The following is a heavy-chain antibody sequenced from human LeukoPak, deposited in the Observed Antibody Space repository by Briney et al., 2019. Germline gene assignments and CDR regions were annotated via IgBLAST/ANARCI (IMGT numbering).Heavy chain of an antibody. V-gene: IGHV1-58*01. CDR2: IVVGSGNT. CDR1: GFTFTSSA. D-gene: IGHD6-13*01. Sequence: SVKVSYKASGFTFTSSAVQWVRQARGQRLEWIGWIVVGSGNTNYAQKFQERVTITRDMSTSTAYMELSSLRSEDTAVYYCAAGVAAAGTDYWGQGTLVTVSS. J-gene: IGHJ4*02. CDR3: AAGVAAAGTDY.